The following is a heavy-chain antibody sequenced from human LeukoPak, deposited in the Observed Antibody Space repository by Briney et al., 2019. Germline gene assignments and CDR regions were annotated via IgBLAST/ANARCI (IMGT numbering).Heavy chain of an antibody. D-gene: IGHD6-19*01. V-gene: IGHV4-61*01. CDR1: GGSISSGSYY. J-gene: IGHJ5*02. Sequence: PSETLSLTCTVSGGSISSGSYYWSWIRQPPGKGLEWIGYIYYSGSTNYNPSLKSRVTISVDTSKNQFSLKLSSVTAADTAVYYCARVVGAVAGEGSNWFDPWGQGTLVTVSS. CDR3: ARVVGAVAGEGSNWFDP. CDR2: IYYSGST.